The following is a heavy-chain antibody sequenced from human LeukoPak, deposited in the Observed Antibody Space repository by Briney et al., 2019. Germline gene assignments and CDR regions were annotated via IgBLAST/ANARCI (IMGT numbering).Heavy chain of an antibody. V-gene: IGHV3-23*01. CDR3: ARDGTSYSSGWYVY. CDR2: ISGSGDTT. J-gene: IGHJ4*02. CDR1: GFTFSSFA. D-gene: IGHD6-19*01. Sequence: GGSLRLSCAASGFTFSSFAMNWVRQAPGKGLEWVSIISGSGDTTHYTDSVKGRFTISRDNSKNTLYLQMNSLRAEDTAVYYCARDGTSYSSGWYVYWGQGTLVTVSS.